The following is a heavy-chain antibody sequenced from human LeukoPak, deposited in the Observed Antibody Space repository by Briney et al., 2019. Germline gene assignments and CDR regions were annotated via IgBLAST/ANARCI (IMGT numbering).Heavy chain of an antibody. D-gene: IGHD3-10*01. CDR2: ISYDGSHK. CDR3: ARAREVRGAFDAFDI. CDR1: GFTFSSYG. J-gene: IGHJ3*02. V-gene: IGHV3-30*03. Sequence: GGSLRLSCAASGFTFSSYGMHWVRQAPGKGLEWVAVISYDGSHKYYADSVKGRFTISRDNSKKTLYLQMNSLRAEDTAVYYCARAREVRGAFDAFDIWGQGTMVTVSS.